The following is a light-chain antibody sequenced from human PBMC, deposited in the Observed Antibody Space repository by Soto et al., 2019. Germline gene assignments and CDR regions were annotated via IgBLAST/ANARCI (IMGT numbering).Light chain of an antibody. CDR2: EVG. J-gene: IGLJ2*01. Sequence: QSVLTQAASVSESPGQPITISCTGTSSDVGAYNYVSWYQQHPGKAPKLIIYEVGNRPSGVSNRFSGSKSGNTASLTISGLQAEDEADYYCSSYTSSTTLVVFGGGTKLTVL. CDR1: SSDVGAYNY. CDR3: SSYTSSTTLVV. V-gene: IGLV2-14*01.